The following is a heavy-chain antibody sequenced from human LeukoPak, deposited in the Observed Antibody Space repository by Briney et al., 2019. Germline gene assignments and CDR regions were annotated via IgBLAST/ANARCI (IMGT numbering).Heavy chain of an antibody. V-gene: IGHV4-39*07. CDR3: ARDWVVGGYYDSSGYYYGAY. Sequence: SETLSLTCTVSGGSISSSSYYWGWIRQPPGKGLEWIGSIYYSGSTYYNPSLKSRVTISVDTSKNQFSLKLSSVTAADTAVYYCARDWVVGGYYDSSGYYYGAYWGQGTLVTVSS. CDR1: GGSISSSSYY. D-gene: IGHD3-22*01. J-gene: IGHJ4*02. CDR2: IYYSGST.